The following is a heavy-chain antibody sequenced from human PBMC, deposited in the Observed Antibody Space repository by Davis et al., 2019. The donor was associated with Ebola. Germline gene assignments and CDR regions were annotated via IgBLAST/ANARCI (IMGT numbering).Heavy chain of an antibody. CDR2: TYFNSKWYN. J-gene: IGHJ3*02. V-gene: IGHV6-1*01. D-gene: IGHD5-24*01. Sequence: PSETLSLTCVLSGDSVSSGGWNWIRQSPSRGLEWLGRTYFNSKWYNDYAVSVKSRITINPDTSKNQLSLHLNSMTPEDTAVYYCARGWLRGAFDIWGQGTMVTVSP. CDR3: ARGWLRGAFDI. CDR1: GDSVSSGG.